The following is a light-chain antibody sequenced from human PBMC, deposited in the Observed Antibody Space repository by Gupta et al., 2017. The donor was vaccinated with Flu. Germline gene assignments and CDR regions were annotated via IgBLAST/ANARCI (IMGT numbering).Light chain of an antibody. V-gene: IGLV1-44*01. CDR3: AAWDDSLNGLWV. Sequence: QSVLTQPISESGTPGQRVTISCSGSSSNIGSNVVSWYQHLPGRAPKLLIYNDNQRPSGVPDRFSGSKSGTSASLAISGLQSEDEADYYCAAWDDSLNGLWVFGGGIQLTVL. CDR2: NDN. CDR1: SSNIGSNV. J-gene: IGLJ3*02.